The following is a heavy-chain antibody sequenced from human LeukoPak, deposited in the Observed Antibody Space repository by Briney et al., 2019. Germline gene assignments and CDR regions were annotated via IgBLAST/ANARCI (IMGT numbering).Heavy chain of an antibody. CDR3: TRSGGSYRHRTDY. V-gene: IGHV3-49*04. J-gene: IGHJ4*02. Sequence: GGSLRLSCAASGFTFSGSAMHWVRQAPGKGLEWVGFIRSKAYGGTTEYAASVKGRFTISRDDSKSIAYPQMNSLKTEDTAVYYCTRSGGSYRHRTDYWGQGTLVTVSS. CDR1: GFTFSGSA. CDR2: IRSKAYGGTT. D-gene: IGHD3-16*02.